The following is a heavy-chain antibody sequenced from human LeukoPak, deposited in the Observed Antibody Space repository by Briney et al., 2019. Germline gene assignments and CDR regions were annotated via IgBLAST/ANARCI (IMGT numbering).Heavy chain of an antibody. Sequence: GGSLRLSCATSGFTFNNYAMNWVRQAPGKGLEWVSVISGSGGTTYYADSVKGRFTISRDSSKNTLYLQMNSLRAEDTAVYYCAKVSGGGLYYDGMDVWGQGTTVTVSS. J-gene: IGHJ6*02. CDR2: ISGSGGTT. CDR3: AKVSGGGLYYDGMDV. D-gene: IGHD1-14*01. V-gene: IGHV3-23*01. CDR1: GFTFNNYA.